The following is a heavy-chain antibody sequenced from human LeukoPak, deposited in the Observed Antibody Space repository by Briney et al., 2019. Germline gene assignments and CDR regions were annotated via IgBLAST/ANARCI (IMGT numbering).Heavy chain of an antibody. CDR2: IYYSGST. J-gene: IGHJ4*02. CDR1: GGSISSSRYY. Sequence: SETLSLTCTVSGGSISSSRYYWGWIRQPPGKGLEWIGTIYYSGSTYYNPSLKGRVTISVDTSKNQFSLKLSSVTAADTAVYYCAESSRWLQDLNYWGQGILVTASS. CDR3: AESSRWLQDLNY. V-gene: IGHV4-39*01. D-gene: IGHD5-24*01.